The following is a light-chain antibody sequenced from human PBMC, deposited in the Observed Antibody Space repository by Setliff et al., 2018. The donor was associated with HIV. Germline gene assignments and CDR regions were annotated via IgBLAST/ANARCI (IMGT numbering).Light chain of an antibody. CDR3: CSNVTGSTYV. CDR1: SSDVGRYNY. Sequence: QSALTQPASVSGSPGQSITISCTGTSSDVGRYNYVSWYQQYPGKAPKLMIYEVTKRPSGVSDRFSGSKAGNTASLTISGLQAEDEADYCCCSNVTGSTYVFGTGTKVTVL. V-gene: IGLV2-23*02. J-gene: IGLJ1*01. CDR2: EVT.